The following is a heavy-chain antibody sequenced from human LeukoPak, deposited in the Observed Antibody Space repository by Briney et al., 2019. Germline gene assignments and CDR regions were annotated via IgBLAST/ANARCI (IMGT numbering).Heavy chain of an antibody. D-gene: IGHD2-2*01. V-gene: IGHV4-59*01. J-gene: IGHJ4*02. CDR3: ARDGLLAAMTFDY. CDR2: IYYSGST. CDR1: GGSISSYY. Sequence: SETLSLTCTVSGGSISSYYWSWIRQPPGKGLEWIGYIYYSGSTNYNPSLKSRVTISVDTSNNQFSLKLSSVTAADTAVYYCARDGLLAAMTFDYWGQGTLVTVSS.